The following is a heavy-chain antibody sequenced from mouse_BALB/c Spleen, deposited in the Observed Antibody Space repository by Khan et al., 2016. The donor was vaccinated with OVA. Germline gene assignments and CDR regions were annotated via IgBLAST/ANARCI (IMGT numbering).Heavy chain of an antibody. V-gene: IGHV3-2*02. Sequence: EVQLQESGPGLVKPSQSLSLTCTVTGYSITSDYAWNWIRQFPGNKLEWMGYISSSGRTSYNPSLKSRISITPDTSKNQVFLQLNSVTTEDTATYYCVRWVTTTTLVATDFDYWGQGTTLTVSS. CDR1: GYSITSDYA. D-gene: IGHD1-1*01. CDR3: VRWVTTTTLVATDFDY. J-gene: IGHJ2*01. CDR2: ISSSGRT.